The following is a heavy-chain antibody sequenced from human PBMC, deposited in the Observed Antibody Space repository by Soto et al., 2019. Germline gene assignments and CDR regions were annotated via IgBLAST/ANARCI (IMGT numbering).Heavy chain of an antibody. CDR2: ISGSGGST. V-gene: IGHV3-23*01. Sequence: EVQLLESGGGLVQPGGSLRLSCAASGFTFSSYAMSWVRQAPGKGLEWVSAISGSGGSTYYADSVKGRFTISRDNSKNTLYLQINSLRAEDKAVYYWAKGDDIVVVPAAIHYWGQGTLVTVSS. J-gene: IGHJ4*02. CDR3: AKGDDIVVVPAAIHY. D-gene: IGHD2-2*01. CDR1: GFTFSSYA.